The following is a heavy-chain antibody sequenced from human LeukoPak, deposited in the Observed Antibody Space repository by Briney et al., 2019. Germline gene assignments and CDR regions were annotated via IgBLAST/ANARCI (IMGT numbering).Heavy chain of an antibody. D-gene: IGHD5-18*01. J-gene: IGHJ4*02. CDR3: ATSYGYGHYYFDY. CDR2: FDPEDGET. V-gene: IGHV1-24*01. Sequence: ASVKVSCKVSGYTLTELSMHWVRQAPGKGLEWMGGFDPEDGETIYAQKFQGRVTMTEDTSTDTTYMELSSLRSEDTAVYYCATSYGYGHYYFDYWGQGTLVTVSS. CDR1: GYTLTELS.